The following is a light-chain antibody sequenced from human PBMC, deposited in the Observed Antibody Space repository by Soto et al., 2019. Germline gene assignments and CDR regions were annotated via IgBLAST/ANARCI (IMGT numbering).Light chain of an antibody. J-gene: IGLJ3*02. CDR2: LNSDGSH. CDR1: SGHNSYA. Sequence: QSVLTQPPSASASLGASVKLTCTLSSGHNSYAIAWHQQQPEKGPRYLMKLNSDGSHSKGDGIPDRFSGSCSGAERYLTISSLQSEDEADYYCQTWSTDIRVFGGGTKLTVL. V-gene: IGLV4-69*01. CDR3: QTWSTDIRV.